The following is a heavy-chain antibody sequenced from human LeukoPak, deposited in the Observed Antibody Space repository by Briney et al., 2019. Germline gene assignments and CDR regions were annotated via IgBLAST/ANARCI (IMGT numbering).Heavy chain of an antibody. Sequence: PSQTLSLTCTVSGGSISSGGYYWSWIRQHPGKGLEWIGYIYYSGSTYYNPSLKSRVTISVDTSKNQFSLKLSSVTAADTAVYYCARVAGAGGFGSIAALSTLTDFDYWGQGTLVTVSS. CDR1: GGSISSGGYY. CDR2: IYYSGST. D-gene: IGHD6-6*01. J-gene: IGHJ4*02. V-gene: IGHV4-31*03. CDR3: ARVAGAGGFGSIAALSTLTDFDY.